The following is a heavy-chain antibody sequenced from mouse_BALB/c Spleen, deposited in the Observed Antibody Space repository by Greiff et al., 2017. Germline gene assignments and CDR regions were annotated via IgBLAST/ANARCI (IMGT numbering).Heavy chain of an antibody. CDR1: GFSLTDYG. J-gene: IGHJ4*01. Sequence: VQVVESGPGLVAPSQSLSITCTVSGFSLTDYGVSWIRQPPGKGLEWLGVIWGGGSTYYNSALKSRLSISKDNSKSQVFLKMNSLQTDDTAMYYCAKHGYYGNSYAMDYWGQGTSVTVSS. D-gene: IGHD2-1*01. CDR3: AKHGYYGNSYAMDY. CDR2: IWGGGST. V-gene: IGHV2-6-5*01.